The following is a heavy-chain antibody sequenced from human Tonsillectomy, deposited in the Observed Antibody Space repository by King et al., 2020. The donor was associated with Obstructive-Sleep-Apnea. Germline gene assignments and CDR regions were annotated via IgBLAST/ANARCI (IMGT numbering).Heavy chain of an antibody. CDR1: GYTFTSYD. CDR3: ARGRGMTTVVPPGNV. J-gene: IGHJ6*02. D-gene: IGHD4-23*01. V-gene: IGHV1-8*01. Sequence: QLVQSGAEVKKPGASVKVSCKASGYTFTSYDINWVRQATGHGLEWMVWMNPNSGNTGYAQKFQGRVTMTRNTSISTAYMELSSLRSEDTALYYCARGRGMTTVVPPGNVWGQGTTVTVSS. CDR2: MNPNSGNT.